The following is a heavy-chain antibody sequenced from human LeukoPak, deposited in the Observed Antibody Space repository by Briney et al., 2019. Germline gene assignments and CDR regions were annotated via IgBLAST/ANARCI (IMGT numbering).Heavy chain of an antibody. J-gene: IGHJ4*02. CDR3: AKDGVRFSGSYYPFDY. D-gene: IGHD1-26*01. Sequence: GGSLRLSCAASGFTFSSYAMSWVRQAPGKGLEWVSAISGSGGSTYYADSVKGRFTISRDNSKNTLYLQMNSLRAEDTAVYYCAKDGVRFSGSYYPFDYWGQGTLVIVSS. CDR2: ISGSGGST. CDR1: GFTFSSYA. V-gene: IGHV3-23*01.